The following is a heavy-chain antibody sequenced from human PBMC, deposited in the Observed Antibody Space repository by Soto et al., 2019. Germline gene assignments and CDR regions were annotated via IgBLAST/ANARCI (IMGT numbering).Heavy chain of an antibody. J-gene: IGHJ4*02. CDR3: VRSNSEAGWGQFDY. V-gene: IGHV3-30-3*01. CDR1: GITFSIYA. Sequence: QVQLVGSGGGVVQPGTSLRLSCAASGITFSIYAMHWVRQAPEKGLEWVAVISSAGTNKNHADSVRGRFSISRDNSNNMLYLQVDYMRVDDTAVYYCVRSNSEAGWGQFDYWGQGILVTVSS. D-gene: IGHD3-16*01. CDR2: ISSAGTNK.